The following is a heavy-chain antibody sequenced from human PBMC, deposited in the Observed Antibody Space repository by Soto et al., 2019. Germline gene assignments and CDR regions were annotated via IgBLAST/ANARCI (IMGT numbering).Heavy chain of an antibody. CDR2: VIPMFGKS. CDR3: ARVVGATLGYYFYH. V-gene: IGHV1-69*01. D-gene: IGHD1-26*01. Sequence: QVQLVQPGAEVKKPGSSVKVSCTASGGSFVSYAITWVRQAPGQGLEWMGGVIPMFGKSTYARKFQGRVTITADESTTTAYMELSSLRSEDTAVYYCARVVGATLGYYFYHWGPGTLVTVSS. CDR1: GGSFVSYA. J-gene: IGHJ4*02.